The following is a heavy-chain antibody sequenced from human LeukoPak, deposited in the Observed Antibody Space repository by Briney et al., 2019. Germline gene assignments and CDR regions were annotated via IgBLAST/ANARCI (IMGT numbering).Heavy chain of an antibody. Sequence: GRSLRLYCAASGFTFSSYGMHWVRQAPGKGLEWVAVIWYDGSNKYYADSVKGRFTISRDNSKNTLYLQMNSLRAEDTAVYYCAREEAVIRPYFDYWGQGTLVTVSS. CDR3: AREEAVIRPYFDY. CDR2: IWYDGSNK. V-gene: IGHV3-33*01. D-gene: IGHD3-22*01. CDR1: GFTFSSYG. J-gene: IGHJ4*02.